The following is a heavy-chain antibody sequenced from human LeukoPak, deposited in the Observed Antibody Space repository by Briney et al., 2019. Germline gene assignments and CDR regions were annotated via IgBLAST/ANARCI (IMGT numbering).Heavy chain of an antibody. V-gene: IGHV3-30*02. CDR1: GFTVSSNY. Sequence: AGGSLRLSCAVSGFTVSSNYMSWVRQAPGKGLEWVAFIRYDGSNKYYADSVKGRFTISRDNSKNTLYLQMNSLRAEDTAVYYCAKSSYSSTPYFDYWGQGTLVTVSS. CDR3: AKSSYSSTPYFDY. D-gene: IGHD6-13*01. CDR2: IRYDGSNK. J-gene: IGHJ4*02.